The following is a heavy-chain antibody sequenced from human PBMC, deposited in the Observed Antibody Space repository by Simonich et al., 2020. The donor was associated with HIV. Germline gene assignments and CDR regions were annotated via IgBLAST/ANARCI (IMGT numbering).Heavy chain of an antibody. CDR2: ISYDGSNQ. CDR1: GFTFSSYA. V-gene: IGHV3-30*07. Sequence: QVQLVESGGGVVQPGRSLRLSCAASGFTFSSYAMHWVRQAPGKGLEGMTVISYDGSNQYYAHSVKGRFTNSRDNSKNTLYMQMNSLRAEDTAVYYCASGGSISSVWADDYWGQGTLVTVSS. J-gene: IGHJ4*02. D-gene: IGHD3-16*01. CDR3: ASGGSISSVWADDY.